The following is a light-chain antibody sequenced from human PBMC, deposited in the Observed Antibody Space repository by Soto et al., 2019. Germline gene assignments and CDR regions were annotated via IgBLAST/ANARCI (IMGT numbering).Light chain of an antibody. CDR3: QSYDDTLSGSWV. V-gene: IGLV1-40*01. CDR1: SSNVGAASD. CDR2: VNN. Sequence: QSVLTQPPSVSGAPGQRVTISCSGSSSNVGAASDVYWYQQLPGTAPRLLISVNNKRPSGVPDRFSGSKSGTSASLAITGLRPEDEVDYYCQSYDDTLSGSWVFGTGTKVTV. J-gene: IGLJ1*01.